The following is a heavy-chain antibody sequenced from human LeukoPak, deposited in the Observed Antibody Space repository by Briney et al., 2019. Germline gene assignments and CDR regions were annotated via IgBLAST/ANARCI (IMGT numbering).Heavy chain of an antibody. CDR3: ARDLGYCTNGACHTRFDY. J-gene: IGHJ4*02. Sequence: PGGSLRLSCAVSGFTFSGFWMSWSRHAPGKGLEWVASINSDGSEGYYADVVKGRFTISRDNAKNSLYLQINSLRAEDTAVYYCARDLGYCTNGACHTRFDYWGQGTLVTVSS. D-gene: IGHD2-8*01. V-gene: IGHV3-7*03. CDR1: GFTFSGFW. CDR2: INSDGSEG.